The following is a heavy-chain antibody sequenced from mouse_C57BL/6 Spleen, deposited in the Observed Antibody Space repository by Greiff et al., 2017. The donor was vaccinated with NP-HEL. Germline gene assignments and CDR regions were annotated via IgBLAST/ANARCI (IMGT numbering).Heavy chain of an antibody. D-gene: IGHD2-5*01. CDR2: ISYDGSN. Sequence: EVKLQESGPGLVKPSPSLSLTCSVTGYSITSGYYWNWIRQFPGNKLEWMGYISYDGSNNYNPSLKNRISITRDTSKNQFFLKLNSVTTEDTATYYCARDSSYYSNSAWFAYWGQGTLVTVSA. CDR3: ARDSSYYSNSAWFAY. J-gene: IGHJ3*01. V-gene: IGHV3-6*01. CDR1: GYSITSGYY.